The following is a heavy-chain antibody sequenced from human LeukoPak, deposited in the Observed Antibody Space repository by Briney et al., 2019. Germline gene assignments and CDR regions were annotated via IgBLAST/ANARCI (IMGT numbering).Heavy chain of an antibody. D-gene: IGHD3-22*01. J-gene: IGHJ3*02. CDR2: IYYSGST. CDR1: GGSISSSSYY. V-gene: IGHV4-39*07. CDR3: AGGREEAYDSSGHYWVPAFDI. Sequence: PSETLSLTCTVSGGSISSSSYYWVWIRQPPGKGLEWIGSIYYSGSTNYNPSLKSRVTISVDASKNQFSLKLSSVTAADTAVYYCAGGREEAYDSSGHYWVPAFDIWGQGTMVTVSS.